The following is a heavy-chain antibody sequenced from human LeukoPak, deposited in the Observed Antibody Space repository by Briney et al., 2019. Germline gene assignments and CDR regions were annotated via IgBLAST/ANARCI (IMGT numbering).Heavy chain of an antibody. CDR3: VRDFPCSGGSCPLFDS. Sequence: QPGGSLRLSCAASGFTFNIYAMSWVRQAPGKGLAWVSGLNEDGGYTYYADSVKGRFTISRDNSENTLYLQMSSLRAEDTAIYYCVRDFPCSGGSCPLFDSWGQGTLVSVSS. CDR1: GFTFNIYA. V-gene: IGHV3-23*01. CDR2: LNEDGGYT. D-gene: IGHD2-15*01. J-gene: IGHJ4*02.